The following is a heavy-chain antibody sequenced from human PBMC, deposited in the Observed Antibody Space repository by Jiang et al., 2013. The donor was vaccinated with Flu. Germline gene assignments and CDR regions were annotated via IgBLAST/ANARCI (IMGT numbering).Heavy chain of an antibody. V-gene: IGHV5-51*01. D-gene: IGHD3-16*02. CDR3: ARRVGSSYRSGYYFDY. J-gene: IGHJ4*02. CDR2: IYPGDSDT. CDR1: GYSFTSYW. Sequence: GAEVKKPGESLKISCKGSGYSFTSYWIGWVRQMPGKGLEWMGIIYPGDSDTRYSPSFQGQVTISADKSISTAYLQWSSLKASDTAMYYCARRVGSSYRSGYYFDYWGQGTLVTVSS.